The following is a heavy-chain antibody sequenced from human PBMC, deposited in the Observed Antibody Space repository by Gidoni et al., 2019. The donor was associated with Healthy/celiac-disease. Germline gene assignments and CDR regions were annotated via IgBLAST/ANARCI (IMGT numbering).Heavy chain of an antibody. Sequence: CKGSGYSFTSYWIGWVRQMPGKCLEWMGIIYPGDSDTRYSPSFQGQVTSSADKPISTAYLQWSSLKATDTAMYYCARLAETYYYDSSGYYSGYNWFDPWGQGTLVTVSS. CDR2: IYPGDSDT. J-gene: IGHJ5*02. CDR3: ARLAETYYYDSSGYYSGYNWFDP. CDR1: GYSFTSYW. D-gene: IGHD3-22*01. V-gene: IGHV5-51*04.